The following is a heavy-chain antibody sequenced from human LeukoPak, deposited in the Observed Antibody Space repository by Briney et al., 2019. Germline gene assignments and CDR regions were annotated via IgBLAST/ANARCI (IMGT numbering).Heavy chain of an antibody. CDR1: GGSISSYY. J-gene: IGHJ6*03. D-gene: IGHD3-16*01. V-gene: IGHV4-4*07. Sequence: PSETLSLTCTVSGGSISSYYWSWLRQPAGKGLECLGVIYTTGSTNYNPSLKSRVTVSRDTSKNQFSLKLTSVTAADTAVYYCVRGGHFFDVWGKGTTVTVSS. CDR2: IYTTGST. CDR3: VRGGHFFDV.